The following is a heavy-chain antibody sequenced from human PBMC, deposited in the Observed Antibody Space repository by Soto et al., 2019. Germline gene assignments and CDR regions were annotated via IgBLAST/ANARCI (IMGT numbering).Heavy chain of an antibody. CDR2: IYHSGST. CDR1: GGSVSSSNR. D-gene: IGHD3-22*01. Sequence: SETLSLTCIVSGGSVSSSNRWSWVRQPPGKGLEWIGEIYHSGSTTYNPSLKSRATISVDKSENQFSLRLKSVTAADTAVYYCASVGSDYDNSGYCRPWGPGTLVTVSS. J-gene: IGHJ5*02. CDR3: ASVGSDYDNSGYCRP. V-gene: IGHV4-4*02.